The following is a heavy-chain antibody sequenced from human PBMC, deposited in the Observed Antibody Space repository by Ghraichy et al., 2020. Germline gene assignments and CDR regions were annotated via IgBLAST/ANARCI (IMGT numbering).Heavy chain of an antibody. D-gene: IGHD7-27*01. CDR1: GYTFTSYG. Sequence: ASVKVSCKASGYTFTSYGISWVRQAPGQGLEWMGWISAYNGDTNYAQKLQGRVTMTTDTSTSTAYMELRSLRSDDTAVYYCARVQLGYDAFDIWGQGTMVTVSS. CDR2: ISAYNGDT. CDR3: ARVQLGYDAFDI. V-gene: IGHV1-18*01. J-gene: IGHJ3*02.